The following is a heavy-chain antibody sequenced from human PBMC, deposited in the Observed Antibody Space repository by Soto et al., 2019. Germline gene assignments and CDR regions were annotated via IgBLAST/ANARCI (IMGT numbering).Heavy chain of an antibody. D-gene: IGHD3-16*02. V-gene: IGHV3-30*18. CDR2: NSYDGSNK. Sequence: QVQLVESGGGVVQPGRSLRLSCAASGFSFSSFGMHWVRQAPGKGLEWVAFNSYDGSNKYYADSVKGRFTISRDSSEKTLYLQMTRLRPEDTDVYYCAKALGELSPESYDYWGQGTLVTVSS. J-gene: IGHJ4*02. CDR3: AKALGELSPESYDY. CDR1: GFSFSSFG.